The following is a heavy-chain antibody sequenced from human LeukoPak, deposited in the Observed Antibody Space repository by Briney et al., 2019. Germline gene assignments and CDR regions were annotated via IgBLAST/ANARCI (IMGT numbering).Heavy chain of an antibody. V-gene: IGHV3-30*02. Sequence: PGGSLRLSCAASGFTFSSYGMHWVRQAPGKGLEGVAFIRYDGSNKYYADSVKDRFTISRDNSKNTLYLQMNSLRAEDTAVYYCAKVGSNCFDYWGQGTLVTVSS. CDR1: GFTFSSYG. CDR3: AKVGSNCFDY. CDR2: IRYDGSNK. J-gene: IGHJ4*02. D-gene: IGHD6-13*01.